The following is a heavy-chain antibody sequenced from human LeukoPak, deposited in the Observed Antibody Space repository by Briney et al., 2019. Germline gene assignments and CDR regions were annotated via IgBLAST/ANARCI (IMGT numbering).Heavy chain of an antibody. D-gene: IGHD5-24*01. J-gene: IGHJ4*02. CDR3: ARIVEMANYFDY. V-gene: IGHV3-74*01. CDR2: ISPDGSRT. Sequence: GGSLRLSCAASGFTFSTHWMHWVRQTPGKGLVWVSRISPDGSRTAYADSVKGRFTISRDNSKNTLYLQMNSLRAEDTAVYYCARIVEMANYFDYWGQGTLVTVSS. CDR1: GFTFSTHW.